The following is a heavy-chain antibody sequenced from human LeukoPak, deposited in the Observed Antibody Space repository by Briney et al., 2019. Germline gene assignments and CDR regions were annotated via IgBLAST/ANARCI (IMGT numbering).Heavy chain of an antibody. V-gene: IGHV3-11*01. J-gene: IGHJ4*02. D-gene: IGHD1-26*01. Sequence: GGSLTLSCAASAFTFSDYYMSWIRHAPGKGLEWVSYISSSRSTIYYAVSVHGRFTISRDNAKNSLYLQMNSLRAEDTAVYYCARDSWGSVEYWGQGTLVTVSS. CDR2: ISSSRSTI. CDR3: ARDSWGSVEY. CDR1: AFTFSDYY.